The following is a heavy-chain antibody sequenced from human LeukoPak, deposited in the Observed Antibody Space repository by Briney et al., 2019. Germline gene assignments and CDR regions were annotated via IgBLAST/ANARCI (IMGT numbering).Heavy chain of an antibody. CDR1: GFTFSSYE. CDR3: AREPPYDILTGYKNNFDY. D-gene: IGHD3-9*01. CDR2: ISSSGSTI. Sequence: QPGGSLRLSCAASGFTFSSYEMNWVRQAPGKGLEWVSYISSSGSTIYYADSVKGRFTISRDNARNSLFLQMNSLRAEDTAVYYCAREPPYDILTGYKNNFDYWGQGTLVTVSS. V-gene: IGHV3-48*03. J-gene: IGHJ4*02.